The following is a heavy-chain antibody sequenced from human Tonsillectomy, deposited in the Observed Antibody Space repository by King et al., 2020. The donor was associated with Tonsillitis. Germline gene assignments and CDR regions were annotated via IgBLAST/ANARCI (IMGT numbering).Heavy chain of an antibody. CDR3: AINVSSCYYYLDI. V-gene: IGHV1-46*01. CDR1: GYIFTSYY. J-gene: IGHJ3*02. D-gene: IGHD3-22*01. CDR2: IKPSGGST. Sequence: QLVQSGAEVKKPGASVKVSCKASGYIFTSYYMHWVRQAPGQGLEWMGIIKPSGGSTNYAQKFQGRVTMIRDTSTSTVYMELSSLRSEDTAVYYCAINVSSCYYYLDIWGQGTMVTVSS.